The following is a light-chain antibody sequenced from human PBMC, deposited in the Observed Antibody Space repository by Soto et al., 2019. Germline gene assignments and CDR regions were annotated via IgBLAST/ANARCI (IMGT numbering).Light chain of an antibody. Sequence: NVWTQSAGTLSLAPGERATLSCRASQSVSNNYLAWYQQKPGQAPRLLIYGASNRATGIPDRFSGSGSGTDFTLTISRLEPEDFAVYYCQQYGSSGTFGQGTKVDIK. CDR1: QSVSNNY. CDR2: GAS. CDR3: QQYGSSGT. J-gene: IGKJ1*01. V-gene: IGKV3-20*01.